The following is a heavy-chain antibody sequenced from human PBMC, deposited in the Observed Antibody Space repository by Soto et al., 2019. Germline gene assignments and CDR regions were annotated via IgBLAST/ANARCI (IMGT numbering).Heavy chain of an antibody. D-gene: IGHD2-15*01. CDR3: ARDDVLCDGGRCYGIPLDV. V-gene: IGHV3-66*01. CDR1: GFTVSSKY. CDR2: IQSGGTT. J-gene: IGHJ6*04. Sequence: EVQLVESGGGLVQPGGSLRLSCAASGFTVSSKYMTWVRQAPGKVLEWVSLIQSGGTTYYADSVKGRFTISRDTSENTLHLQMDSLRVEDTAVYYCARDDVLCDGGRCYGIPLDVWGEGTTVTVSS.